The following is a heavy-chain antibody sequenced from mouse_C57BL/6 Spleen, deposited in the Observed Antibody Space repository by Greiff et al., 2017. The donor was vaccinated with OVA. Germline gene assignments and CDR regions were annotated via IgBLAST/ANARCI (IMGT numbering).Heavy chain of an antibody. CDR1: GYAFSSYW. CDR3: ARGYGSSPFDY. Sequence: QVQLKESGAELVKPGASVKISCKASGYAFSSYWMNWVKQRPGKGLEWIGQIYPGDGDTNYNGKFKGKATLTADKSSSTAYMQLSSLTSEDSAVYFCARGYGSSPFDYWGQGTTLTVSS. V-gene: IGHV1-80*01. D-gene: IGHD1-1*01. CDR2: IYPGDGDT. J-gene: IGHJ2*01.